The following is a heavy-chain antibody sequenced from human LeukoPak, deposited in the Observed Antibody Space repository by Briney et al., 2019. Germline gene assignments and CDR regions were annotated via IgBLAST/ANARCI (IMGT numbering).Heavy chain of an antibody. D-gene: IGHD3-9*01. V-gene: IGHV3-21*01. Sequence: GGSLRLSCAASGSTFSLSSINWVRQSPGRGLEWVSSIDPTTNYIYYANSVRGRFTISRDNAKNSVYLQMNSLSAEDTAIYYCARLMTGISSYYFDFWGQGTLVTVSS. J-gene: IGHJ4*02. CDR2: IDPTTNYI. CDR3: ARLMTGISSYYFDF. CDR1: GSTFSLSS.